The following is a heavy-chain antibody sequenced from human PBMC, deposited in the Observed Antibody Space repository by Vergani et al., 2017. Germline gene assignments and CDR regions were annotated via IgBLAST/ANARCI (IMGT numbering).Heavy chain of an antibody. CDR2: IYYNGNT. V-gene: IGHV4-30-4*08. D-gene: IGHD3-16*02. Sequence: QVQLQESGPGLVKPSQTLARTCTVSGGSISSGDYYWSWIRQPPGKGLEWIGYIYYNGNTYYNPSLKSRVTISVDTSKNQFSLKLSSVTAADTAVYYCARXSLGELSLRTFDYWGQGTLVTVSS. J-gene: IGHJ4*02. CDR3: ARXSLGELSLRTFDY. CDR1: GGSISSGDYY.